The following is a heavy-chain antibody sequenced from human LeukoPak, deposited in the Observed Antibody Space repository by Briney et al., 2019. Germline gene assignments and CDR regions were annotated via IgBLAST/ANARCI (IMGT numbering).Heavy chain of an antibody. CDR2: INSDGSST. V-gene: IGHV3-74*03. CDR1: GFTFSNYC. D-gene: IGHD6-6*01. J-gene: IGHJ3*02. Sequence: GGSLRLSCAASGFTFSNYCMHWIRQAPGKGLVWVSRINSDGSSTTYADSVKGRFTISRDKAKSTLYLQMNSLRAEDTAVYYCASLFLCYGCSSSSHNFNIWGQGTMVTVSS. CDR3: ASLFLCYGCSSSSHNFNI.